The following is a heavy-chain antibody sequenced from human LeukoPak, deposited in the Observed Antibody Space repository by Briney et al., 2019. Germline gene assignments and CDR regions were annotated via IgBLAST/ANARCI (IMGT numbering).Heavy chain of an antibody. D-gene: IGHD5-18*01. J-gene: IGHJ1*01. CDR3: ARGVVIRERGYSYGPPPFQH. CDR2: INHSGST. Sequence: PSETLSLTCAVYGGSFSGYYWNWIRQPPGKGLEWIGEINHSGSTNYNPSPKSRVTISVDTSKNQFSLKLSSVTAADTAVYYCARGVVIRERGYSYGPPPFQHWGQGTLVTVSS. V-gene: IGHV4-34*01. CDR1: GGSFSGYY.